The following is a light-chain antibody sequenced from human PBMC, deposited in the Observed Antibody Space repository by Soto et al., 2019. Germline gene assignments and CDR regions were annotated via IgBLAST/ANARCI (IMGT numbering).Light chain of an antibody. J-gene: IGKJ1*01. Sequence: EIVSTQSPGTLSLSPGERATLSCRASQSVASSLAWYQQKPGQAPRLLIYGVSNRASGIPDRFSGSGSGTDFTLTISRLEPEDSAVYYCQQYGDAPTFGQGTKVEI. V-gene: IGKV3-20*01. CDR2: GVS. CDR3: QQYGDAPT. CDR1: QSVASS.